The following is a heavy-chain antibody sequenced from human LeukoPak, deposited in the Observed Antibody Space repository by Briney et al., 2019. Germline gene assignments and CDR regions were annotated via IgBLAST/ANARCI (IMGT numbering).Heavy chain of an antibody. CDR2: IYYSGST. CDR1: GGSISSGGYY. J-gene: IGHJ5*02. CDR3: ARGDQDWFDP. Sequence: SKTLSLTCTVSGGSISSGGYYWSWIRQHPGKGLEWIGYIYYSGSTYYNPSPKSRVTISVDTSKNQFSLKLSSVTAADTAVYYCARGDQDWFDPWGQGTLVTVSS. V-gene: IGHV4-31*03.